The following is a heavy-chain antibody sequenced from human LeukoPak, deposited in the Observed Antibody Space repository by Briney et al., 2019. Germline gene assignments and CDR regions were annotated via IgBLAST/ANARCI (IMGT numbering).Heavy chain of an antibody. D-gene: IGHD2-15*01. J-gene: IGHJ4*02. CDR1: GFTFSNAW. V-gene: IGHV3-15*01. CDR2: IKSKTDGGTT. CDR3: TTVHTPTSTFDY. Sequence: GGSLRLSCAASGFTFSNAWMSWVRQAPGKGLEWVGRIKSKTDGGTTDYAAPVKGRFTISRDDSKNTLYLQMNSLKTEDTAVYCCTTVHTPTSTFDYWGQGTLVTVSS.